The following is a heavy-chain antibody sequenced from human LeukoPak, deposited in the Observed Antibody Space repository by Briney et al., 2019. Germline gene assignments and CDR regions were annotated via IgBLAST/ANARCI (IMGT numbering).Heavy chain of an antibody. Sequence: SETLSLTCTVSGDSLSSGSCYWSWIRQPAGKGLEWIGRIYTSGSTNYNPSLKSRVTISVDTSKKQFSLKLNSVTAADTAVYYCARVIPAYDAFDMWGQGTMVTVSS. CDR3: ARVIPAYDAFDM. CDR1: GDSLSSGSCY. CDR2: IYTSGST. J-gene: IGHJ3*02. V-gene: IGHV4-61*02. D-gene: IGHD2-2*01.